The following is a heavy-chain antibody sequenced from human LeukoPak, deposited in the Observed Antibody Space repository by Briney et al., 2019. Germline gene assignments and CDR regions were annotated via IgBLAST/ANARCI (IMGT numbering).Heavy chain of an antibody. Sequence: GASVKVSCTASGYTFTSYGISWVRQAPGQGLEWMGWISAYNGNTNYAQKLQGRVTMTTDTSTSTAYMELRSLRSDDTAVYYYARSSGGYYYDSSGFLNYWGQGTLVTVSS. D-gene: IGHD3-22*01. CDR3: ARSSGGYYYDSSGFLNY. CDR1: GYTFTSYG. CDR2: ISAYNGNT. J-gene: IGHJ4*02. V-gene: IGHV1-18*01.